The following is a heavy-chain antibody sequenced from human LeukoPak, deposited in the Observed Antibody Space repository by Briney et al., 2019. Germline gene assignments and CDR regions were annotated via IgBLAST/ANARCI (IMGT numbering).Heavy chain of an antibody. D-gene: IGHD3-10*01. Sequence: ASVKVSCKASGGTFSSYAISWVRQAPGQGLEWMGGIIPIFGTANYAQKFQGRVTMTEDTSTDTAYMELSSLRSEDTAVYYCATGTYYYGSGSYLYWFDPWGQGTLVTVSS. CDR1: GGTFSSYA. V-gene: IGHV1-69*06. CDR3: ATGTYYYGSGSYLYWFDP. J-gene: IGHJ5*02. CDR2: IIPIFGTA.